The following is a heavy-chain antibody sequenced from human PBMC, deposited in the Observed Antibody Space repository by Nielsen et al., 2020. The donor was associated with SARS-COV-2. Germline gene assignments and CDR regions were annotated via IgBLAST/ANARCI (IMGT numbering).Heavy chain of an antibody. CDR2: IYWNDDK. CDR3: APVGIAAAAREGAFDI. Sequence: SGPTLVKPTQTPTLTCTFSGFSLSTSGVGVGWIRQPPGKALEWLALIYWNDDKRYSPSLKSRLTITKDTSKNQVVLTMTNMDPVDTATYYCAPVGIAAAAREGAFDIWGQGTMVTVSS. CDR1: GFSLSTSGVG. J-gene: IGHJ3*02. D-gene: IGHD6-13*01. V-gene: IGHV2-5*01.